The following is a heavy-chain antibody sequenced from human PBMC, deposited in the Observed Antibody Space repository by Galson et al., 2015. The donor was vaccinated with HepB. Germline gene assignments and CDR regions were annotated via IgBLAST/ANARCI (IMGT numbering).Heavy chain of an antibody. V-gene: IGHV3-23*01. CDR2: ISGSGGST. D-gene: IGHD3-10*01. CDR1: GFTFSSYA. J-gene: IGHJ5*02. Sequence: SLRLSCAASGFTFSSYAMSWVRQAPGKGLEWVSAISGSGGSTYYADSVKGRFTISRDNSKNTLYLQMNSLRAEDTAVYYCAKDLWFGELSVPEINWFDPWGQGTLVIVSS. CDR3: AKDLWFGELSVPEINWFDP.